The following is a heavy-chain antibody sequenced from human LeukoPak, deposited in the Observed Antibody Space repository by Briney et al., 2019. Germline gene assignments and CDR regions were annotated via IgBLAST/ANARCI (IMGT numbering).Heavy chain of an antibody. V-gene: IGHV3-23*01. Sequence: GGSLRLSCAASGFTFSTYAMSWVRQAPGKGLEWVSAISGRGGNTYYSDSVKGRFTISRDNSKNTLYLQMNSLRAEDTAVYYCAKDPDYDILTGYYIDYFDYWGQGTLVTVSS. J-gene: IGHJ4*02. D-gene: IGHD3-9*01. CDR3: AKDPDYDILTGYYIDYFDY. CDR1: GFTFSTYA. CDR2: ISGRGGNT.